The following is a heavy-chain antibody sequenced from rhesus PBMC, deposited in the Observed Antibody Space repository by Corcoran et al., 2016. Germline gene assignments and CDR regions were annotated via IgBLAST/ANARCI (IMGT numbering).Heavy chain of an antibody. V-gene: IGHV4-143*01. Sequence: QVPLQESGPGVVKPSATLSLTCAVSGCSISGYYLCICIPPPPGKGLWWIGYIYGVSGSTSYNPALKSRVIMSIDTSKNQFSLKLSAGTAADTAVYYGARGRSGSFDYWGQGVLVTVSS. D-gene: IGHD6-25*01. J-gene: IGHJ4*01. CDR3: ARGRSGSFDY. CDR1: GCSISGYYL. CDR2: IYGVSGST.